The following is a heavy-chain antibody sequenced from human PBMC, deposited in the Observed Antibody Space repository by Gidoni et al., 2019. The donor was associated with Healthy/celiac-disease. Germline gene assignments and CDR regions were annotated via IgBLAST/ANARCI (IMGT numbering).Heavy chain of an antibody. D-gene: IGHD2-2*02. V-gene: IGHV3-74*01. J-gene: IGHJ6*02. CDR3: ARDGGFEGEYQLLYFHYYYGMDV. Sequence: TFSSYWMHWVRQAPGKGLVWVSRINSDGSSTSYADSVKGRFTISRDNAKNTLYLQMNSLRAEDTAVYYCARDGGFEGEYQLLYFHYYYGMDVWGQGTTVTVSS. CDR1: TFSSYW. CDR2: INSDGSST.